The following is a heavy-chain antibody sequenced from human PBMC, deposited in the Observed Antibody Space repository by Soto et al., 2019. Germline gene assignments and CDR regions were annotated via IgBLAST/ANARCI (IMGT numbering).Heavy chain of an antibody. V-gene: IGHV2-5*02. CDR3: AHIGVSRWFDF. Sequence: SGPTLVNPTQTLTLTCTFSGFSLSSTRVAVGWIRQPPGKALEWLALIYWDDDKRYSPSLKTRLTITKDTSKNQVVLTMTNMDPVDTATYSCAHIGVSRWFDFWGQGTLVTVSS. CDR2: IYWDDDK. J-gene: IGHJ4*02. D-gene: IGHD6-13*01. CDR1: GFSLSSTRVA.